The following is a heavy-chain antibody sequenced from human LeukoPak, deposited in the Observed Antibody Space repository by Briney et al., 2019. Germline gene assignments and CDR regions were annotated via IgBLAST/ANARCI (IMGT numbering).Heavy chain of an antibody. J-gene: IGHJ4*02. CDR3: ARYLDRDGYNCFDY. Sequence: ASVKLSCKASDYTFTSYGINWVRQAPGQGLEWMGWISAYTGNTNCAQKLQGRVTMTTDTSTSTAYMELRSLRSDYTAVYYCARYLDRDGYNCFDYWGQGTLVTVSS. D-gene: IGHD5-24*01. V-gene: IGHV1-18*01. CDR2: ISAYTGNT. CDR1: DYTFTSYG.